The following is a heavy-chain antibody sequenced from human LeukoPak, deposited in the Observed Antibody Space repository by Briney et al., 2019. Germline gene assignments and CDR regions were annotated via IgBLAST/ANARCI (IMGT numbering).Heavy chain of an antibody. CDR3: ARDVLSDTYYYDSSGYYHGPLFDY. CDR2: INPNSGGT. J-gene: IGHJ4*02. CDR1: GYTFTGYY. D-gene: IGHD3-22*01. Sequence: ASVKVSCKASGYTFTGYYMHWVLQAPGQGLEWMGWINPNSGGTNYAQKFQGRVTTTRDTSISTAYMELSRLRSDDTAVYYCARDVLSDTYYYDSSGYYHGPLFDYWGQGTLVTVSS. V-gene: IGHV1-2*02.